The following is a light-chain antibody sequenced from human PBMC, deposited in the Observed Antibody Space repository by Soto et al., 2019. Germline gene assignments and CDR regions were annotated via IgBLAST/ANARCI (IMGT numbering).Light chain of an antibody. Sequence: EIVMTQSPATLSVSPGEAATLSCRASQGIGDTLAWYQHKPGQTPRILIYDKSTRATGVPARFSGSRSGTELTLTINRLQSEDFAVYYCQRYNNWPLTFGGGTKVDIK. CDR1: QGIGDT. CDR2: DKS. J-gene: IGKJ4*01. CDR3: QRYNNWPLT. V-gene: IGKV3-15*01.